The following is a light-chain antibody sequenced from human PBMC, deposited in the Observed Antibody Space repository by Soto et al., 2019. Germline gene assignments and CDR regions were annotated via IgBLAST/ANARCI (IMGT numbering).Light chain of an antibody. V-gene: IGLV6-57*01. Sequence: NFMLTQPHSVSESPGKTVTISCTRSSGSIASNYVQWYQQRPGSSPTTVIYESNQRPSGVPDRFSGSIDRSSNSASLTISGLKTDDEADYYCQSYDSTNWVFGGGTKVTVL. CDR3: QSYDSTNWV. CDR2: ESN. J-gene: IGLJ3*02. CDR1: SGSIASNY.